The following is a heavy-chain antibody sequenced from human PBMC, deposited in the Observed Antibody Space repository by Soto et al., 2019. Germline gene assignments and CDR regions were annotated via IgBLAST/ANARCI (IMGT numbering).Heavy chain of an antibody. CDR1: GFTFSNYA. V-gene: IGHV3-23*01. J-gene: IGHJ4*02. Sequence: PGGSLRLSCAASGFTFSNYAMSWVRQAPGKGLEWVSAISGSGGSTYYADSVKGRFTISRDNSKNTLYLQMNSLRAEDTAVYYCAKPPSDKNLNNYFDYWGQGTLVTVSS. CDR2: ISGSGGST. CDR3: AKPPSDKNLNNYFDY.